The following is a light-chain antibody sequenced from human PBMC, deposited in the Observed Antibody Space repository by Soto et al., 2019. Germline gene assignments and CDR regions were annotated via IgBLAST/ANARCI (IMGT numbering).Light chain of an antibody. Sequence: EIVLTQSPGTLSLSPGEGATLSCRASQSVSSSYLAWYQQKPGQAPRLLIYIASTRAPGIPDRFSGSGSGTDFTLTISRLEPEDLAVDYCQQYGSSPWTFGQGTKVEI. CDR3: QQYGSSPWT. CDR1: QSVSSSY. J-gene: IGKJ1*01. V-gene: IGKV3-20*01. CDR2: IAS.